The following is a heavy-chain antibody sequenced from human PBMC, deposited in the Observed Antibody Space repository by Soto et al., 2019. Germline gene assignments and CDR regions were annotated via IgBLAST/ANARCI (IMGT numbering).Heavy chain of an antibody. CDR1: GDSITSSGSY. Sequence: QLQLQESGPGLVKPSETLSLTCTVSGDSITSSGSYWGWIRQPPGKGLEWIGSIYYNGSTYYNPSLKSRVTISVDTSKNHLSLKLTSMTAADTAMYYCARHGGTSGWYPQIYYYGMNVWGQGTTVTVSS. V-gene: IGHV4-39*01. CDR3: ARHGGTSGWYPQIYYYGMNV. CDR2: IYYNGST. J-gene: IGHJ6*02. D-gene: IGHD6-19*01.